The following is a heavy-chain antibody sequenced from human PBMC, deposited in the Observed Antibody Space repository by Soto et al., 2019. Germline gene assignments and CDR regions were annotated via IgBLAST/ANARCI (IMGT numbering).Heavy chain of an antibody. CDR1: GGTFSTFG. D-gene: IGHD4-17*01. CDR2: IIPFFGTA. V-gene: IGHV1-69*01. CDR3: AKSAPMDAGDKYYYDF. J-gene: IGHJ4*02. Sequence: QVQLVQSGTEVKKTGSSVKVSCKASGGTFSTFGISWMRQAPGQGLEWMGGIIPFFGTARYSQKFEDRITITADESTNTVYMDLRSLTSEDTAIYYCAKSAPMDAGDKYYYDFWGQGALVTVSS.